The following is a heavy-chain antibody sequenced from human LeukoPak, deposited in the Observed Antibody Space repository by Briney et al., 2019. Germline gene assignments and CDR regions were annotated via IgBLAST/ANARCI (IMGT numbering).Heavy chain of an antibody. CDR1: DDSITMYY. J-gene: IGHJ4*02. Sequence: TSETLSLTCTVSDDSITMYYWTWIRQPPGKGLEWIGRIYSSGSTNYNPSLKSRVTISVDTSKNQFSLKLSSVTAADTAVYYCAREKGYMVRGKLGYWGQGTLVTVSS. V-gene: IGHV4-4*08. CDR2: IYSSGST. D-gene: IGHD3-10*01. CDR3: AREKGYMVRGKLGY.